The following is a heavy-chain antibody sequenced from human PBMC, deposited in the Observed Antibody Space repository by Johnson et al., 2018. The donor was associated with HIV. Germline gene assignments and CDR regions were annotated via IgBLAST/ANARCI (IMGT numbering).Heavy chain of an antibody. D-gene: IGHD2-21*02. J-gene: IGHJ3*02. V-gene: IGHV3-30*04. CDR1: GFTFSNYA. CDR3: AREMTHDDAFDI. Sequence: VQLVESGGGVVQPGRSLRLSCAASGFTFSNYAMHWVRQAPGKGLEWVAVISSDGSTKYYGDSLEGRVTISRDNSKNTLFLQMNSLRAEDTAVYYCAREMTHDDAFDIWGQGTMVTVSS. CDR2: ISSDGSTK.